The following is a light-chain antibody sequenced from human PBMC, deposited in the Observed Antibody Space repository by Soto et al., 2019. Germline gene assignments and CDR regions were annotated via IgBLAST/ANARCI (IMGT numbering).Light chain of an antibody. Sequence: EIVMTQSPATLSVSPGDRATLSCRAGQSVSSNLAWYQQKPGQAPRLLIYGASTRATGIPARFSGSGSGTDFTLTISSLQSEDFAVYYCQQYNDWPPYTFGQGTNLEIK. CDR2: GAS. J-gene: IGKJ2*01. CDR3: QQYNDWPPYT. CDR1: QSVSSN. V-gene: IGKV3-15*01.